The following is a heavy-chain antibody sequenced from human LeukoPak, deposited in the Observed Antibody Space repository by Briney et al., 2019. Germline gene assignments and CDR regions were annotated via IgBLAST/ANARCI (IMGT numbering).Heavy chain of an antibody. V-gene: IGHV3-30*18. CDR2: ISYDGSNK. CDR1: GFTFSSYG. J-gene: IGHJ6*02. CDR3: AKAAGYYDILTGYGMDV. Sequence: GGSLRLSCAASGFTFSSYGMHWVRQAPGKGLEWVAVISYDGSNKYYADSVKGRFTISRDNSKNTLYLQMNSLRAEDTAVYYCAKAAGYYDILTGYGMDVWGQGTLVTVSS. D-gene: IGHD3-9*01.